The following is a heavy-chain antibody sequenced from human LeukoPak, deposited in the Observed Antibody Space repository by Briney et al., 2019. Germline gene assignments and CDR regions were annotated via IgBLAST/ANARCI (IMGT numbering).Heavy chain of an antibody. CDR3: ARTYGDYSYWYFDL. CDR2: INPNSGDT. V-gene: IGHV1-2*06. D-gene: IGHD4-17*01. CDR1: GYTFTGYY. Sequence: WASVNVSCKASGYTFTGYYMHWVRQAPGQGLEWMERINPNSGDTNYARKFQGRVTMTRDTSISTAYMDLSTLRSDDTAVYYCARTYGDYSYWYFDLWGRGTLVTVSS. J-gene: IGHJ2*01.